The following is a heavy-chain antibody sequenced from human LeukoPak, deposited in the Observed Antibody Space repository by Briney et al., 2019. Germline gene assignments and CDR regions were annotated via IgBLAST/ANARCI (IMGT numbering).Heavy chain of an antibody. D-gene: IGHD2-15*01. Sequence: GGSLRLSCAASGFTFSSYGMNWVRQAPGKGLEWVSYISSSGSTIYYADSVKGRFTISRDNAKNSLYLQMNSLRAEDTAVYYCARVGYCSGGSCWDLDYWGQGTLVTVSS. CDR1: GFTFSSYG. CDR2: ISSSGSTI. J-gene: IGHJ4*02. CDR3: ARVGYCSGGSCWDLDY. V-gene: IGHV3-48*03.